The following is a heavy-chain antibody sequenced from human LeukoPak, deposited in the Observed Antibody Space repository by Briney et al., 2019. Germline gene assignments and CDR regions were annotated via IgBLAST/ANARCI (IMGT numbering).Heavy chain of an antibody. V-gene: IGHV3-30-3*01. CDR3: ARSLYYYYDSSGYSRPGAFDI. D-gene: IGHD3-22*01. Sequence: GGSLRLSCAASGFTFSSYAMHWVRQAPGKGLEWVAVISYDGSNKYYADSVKGRFTISRDNSKNTLYLQMNSLRAEDTAVYYCARSLYYYYDSSGYSRPGAFDIWGQGTMVTVSS. CDR1: GFTFSSYA. CDR2: ISYDGSNK. J-gene: IGHJ3*02.